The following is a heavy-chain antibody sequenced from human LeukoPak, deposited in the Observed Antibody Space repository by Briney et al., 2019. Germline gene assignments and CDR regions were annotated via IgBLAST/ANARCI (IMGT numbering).Heavy chain of an antibody. D-gene: IGHD4-4*01. CDR2: IKQGGSEK. CDR1: GFTFSSYW. CDR3: ARTHVVTTWETFDY. J-gene: IGHJ4*02. Sequence: GGSLRLSCAASGFTFSSYWMSWVRQAPGKGLEWVANIKQGGSEKYYVDSVKGRFTISRDNAKNSLYLQMNSLRAEDTAVYYCARTHVVTTWETFDYWGQGTLVTVSS. V-gene: IGHV3-7*01.